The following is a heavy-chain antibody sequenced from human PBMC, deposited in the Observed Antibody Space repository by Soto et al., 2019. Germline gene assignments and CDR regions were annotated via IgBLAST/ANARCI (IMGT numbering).Heavy chain of an antibody. CDR3: ARALGTLWFGETYDAFDI. V-gene: IGHV1-69*13. D-gene: IGHD3-10*01. CDR1: GGTFSSYA. J-gene: IGHJ3*02. CDR2: IIPIFGTA. Sequence: ASVKVSCKASGGTFSSYAISWVRQAPGQGLEWMGGIIPIFGTANYAQKFQGRVTITADESTSTAYMELSSLRSEDTAVYYCARALGTLWFGETYDAFDIWGQGTMVTVSS.